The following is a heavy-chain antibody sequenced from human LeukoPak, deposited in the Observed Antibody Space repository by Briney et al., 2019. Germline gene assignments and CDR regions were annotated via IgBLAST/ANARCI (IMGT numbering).Heavy chain of an antibody. CDR3: ARYYYDSIGYYYFDY. J-gene: IGHJ4*02. CDR2: IKQDGSEK. D-gene: IGHD3-22*01. V-gene: IGHV3-7*04. CDR1: GFTFSRYW. Sequence: GSLRLSCVASGFTFSRYWMSWVRQAPGKGLEWVANIKQDGSEKYYVDSVKGRFTISRDNAKNSLYLQMNSLRAEDTAVYYCARYYYDSIGYYYFDYWGQGTLVTVSS.